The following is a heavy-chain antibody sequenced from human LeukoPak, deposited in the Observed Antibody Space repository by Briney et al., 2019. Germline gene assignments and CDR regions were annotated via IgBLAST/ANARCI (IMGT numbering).Heavy chain of an antibody. CDR2: ISSDGSNK. Sequence: GGSLRLSCAASGFTFSNYAMHWVRQAPGKGLEWVAVISSDGSNKYYADSLKGRFTISRDNAKNSLSLQMNSLRAEDTAVYYCARGRQNSGSYSDAFDIWGQGTVVTVSS. V-gene: IGHV3-30*04. D-gene: IGHD1-26*01. J-gene: IGHJ3*02. CDR3: ARGRQNSGSYSDAFDI. CDR1: GFTFSNYA.